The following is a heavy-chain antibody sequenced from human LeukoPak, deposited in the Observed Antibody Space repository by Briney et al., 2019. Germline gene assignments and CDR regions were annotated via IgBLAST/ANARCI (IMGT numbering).Heavy chain of an antibody. Sequence: PGGSLRLSCAASGFSFNSYAMSWVRQAPGKGLEWVSSISAGGGDTYYADSVKGRFTVSRDNSKNTLYLQMNSLRAEDTAVYYCAKRPSWILGAAGLSWGQGTLVTVSS. CDR2: ISAGGGDT. V-gene: IGHV3-23*01. J-gene: IGHJ5*02. D-gene: IGHD3-3*01. CDR1: GFSFNSYA. CDR3: AKRPSWILGAAGLS.